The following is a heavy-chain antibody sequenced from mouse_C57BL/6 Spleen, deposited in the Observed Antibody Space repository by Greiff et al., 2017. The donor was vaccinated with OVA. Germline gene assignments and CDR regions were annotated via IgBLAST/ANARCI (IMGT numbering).Heavy chain of an antibody. V-gene: IGHV1-69*01. J-gene: IGHJ2*01. CDR1: GYTFTSYW. Sequence: VQLQQPGAELVMPGASVKLSCKASGYTFTSYWMHWVKQRPGQGLEWIGEIDPSDSYTNYNQKFKGKSTLTVDKSSSTAYMQLSSLTSEDSAVYYCARGNYGSSYVFDYWGQGTTLTVSS. CDR3: ARGNYGSSYVFDY. D-gene: IGHD1-1*01. CDR2: IDPSDSYT.